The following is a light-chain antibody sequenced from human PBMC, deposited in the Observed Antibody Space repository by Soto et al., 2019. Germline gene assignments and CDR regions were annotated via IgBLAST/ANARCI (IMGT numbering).Light chain of an antibody. CDR3: QQYNNWPPVT. CDR1: QSVSSN. CDR2: GAS. Sequence: ELVMTQSPATLSVSPGARATLSCRASQSVSSNLAWYQQKPGQAPRLLIYGASTRATGIPARFSGSVSGTEFTLTISSLQSEDFAVYYGQQYNNWPPVTFGQGTKVDIK. J-gene: IGKJ1*01. V-gene: IGKV3-15*01.